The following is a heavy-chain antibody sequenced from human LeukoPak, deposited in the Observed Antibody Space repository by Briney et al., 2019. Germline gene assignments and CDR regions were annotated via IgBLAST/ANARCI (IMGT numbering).Heavy chain of an antibody. CDR3: ASAIAAAGADY. CDR2: IKQDGSEK. J-gene: IGHJ4*02. V-gene: IGHV3-7*01. CDR1: GATFTSYW. Sequence: GGSLRLSCTASGATFTSYWMNWVRQAPGKGLEWVANIKQDGSEKYYVDSVKGRFTISRDNAKNSLYLQMNSLRAEDTAVYYCASAIAAAGADYWGQGTLVTVSS. D-gene: IGHD6-13*01.